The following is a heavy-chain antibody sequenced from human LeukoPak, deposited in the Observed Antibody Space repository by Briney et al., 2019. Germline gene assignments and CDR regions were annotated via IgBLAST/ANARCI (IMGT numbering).Heavy chain of an antibody. CDR2: ISGSDETT. CDR1: GFTFNNVG. V-gene: IGHV3-23*01. Sequence: GGSLRLSCAASGFTFNNVGMSWVRQAPGKGLEWVSSISGSDETTYYADSVKGRFTISRDNSKNTLYLHMNSLRAEDAAVYYCVKDPDPRYCSSTSCSPIWGQGTMVTVSS. CDR3: VKDPDPRYCSSTSCSPI. J-gene: IGHJ3*02. D-gene: IGHD2-2*01.